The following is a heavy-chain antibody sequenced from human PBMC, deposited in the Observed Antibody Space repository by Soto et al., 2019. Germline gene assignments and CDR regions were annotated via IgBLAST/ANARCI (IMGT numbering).Heavy chain of an antibody. D-gene: IGHD1-20*01. Sequence: PSETLSLTCFVSGGSVTSHHWSWSRQLTWELREWFAYSSYAGNTNYNLALQRRVTIALDTSKNQVSMKLTSMTAADTAVYYCARDMHAGLTHYFDPWGQGTLVTVSS. CDR2: SSYAGNT. V-gene: IGHV4-59*02. CDR3: ARDMHAGLTHYFDP. CDR1: GGSVTSHH. J-gene: IGHJ5*02.